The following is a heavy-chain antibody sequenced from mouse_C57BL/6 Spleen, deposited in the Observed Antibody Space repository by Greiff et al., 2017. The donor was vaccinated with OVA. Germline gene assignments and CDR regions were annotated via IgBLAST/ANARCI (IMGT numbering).Heavy chain of an antibody. J-gene: IGHJ3*01. CDR2: IDPSDSYT. D-gene: IGHD1-1*01. CDR1: GYTFTSYW. V-gene: IGHV1-69*01. Sequence: QVQLQQPGAELVMPGASVKLSCKASGYTFTSYWMHWVKQRPGQGLEWIGEIDPSDSYTNYNQKFKGKSTLTVDKSSSTAYMQLSSLTSEDSAVYYCARRLDYGSSPWFAYWGQGTLVTVSA. CDR3: ARRLDYGSSPWFAY.